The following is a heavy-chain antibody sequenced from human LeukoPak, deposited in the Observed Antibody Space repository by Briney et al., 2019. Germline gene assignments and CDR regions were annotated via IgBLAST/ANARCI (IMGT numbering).Heavy chain of an antibody. Sequence: GGSLRLSCAASGFTFSSYSMNWVRQAPGKGLEWVSYISSSSSTIYYADSVKGRFTISRDNAKNSLYLQMNSLRDEDTAVYYCARELRSYSREGDAFDIWGQGTMVTVSS. D-gene: IGHD6-13*01. CDR1: GFTFSSYS. V-gene: IGHV3-48*02. J-gene: IGHJ3*02. CDR3: ARELRSYSREGDAFDI. CDR2: ISSSSSTI.